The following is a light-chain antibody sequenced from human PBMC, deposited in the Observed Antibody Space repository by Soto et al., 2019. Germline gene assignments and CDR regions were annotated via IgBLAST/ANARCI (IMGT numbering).Light chain of an antibody. CDR3: QSYDSSLSGWV. CDR2: ANN. V-gene: IGLV1-40*01. Sequence: QSVLTQPPSVSGAPGQRVTISCTGSSSNIGPTYDVHWYQQLPGTAPKLLIYANNNRPSGVPERFSGSKSGTSASLAITGLRAEDEADYYCQSYDSSLSGWVFGGGTKLTVL. J-gene: IGLJ3*02. CDR1: SSNIGPTYD.